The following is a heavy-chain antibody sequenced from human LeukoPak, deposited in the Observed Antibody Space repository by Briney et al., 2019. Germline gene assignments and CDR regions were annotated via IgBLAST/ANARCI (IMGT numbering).Heavy chain of an antibody. CDR2: IIPIFGTA. V-gene: IGHV1-69*13. D-gene: IGHD6-6*01. CDR1: GGTFSSYG. Sequence: SVKVSCKASGGTFSSYGISWVRQAPGQGLEWMGGIIPIFGTANYAQKFQGRVTITADESTSTAYMELSSLRSEDTAVYYCARLDEYSSSSRYYGMTSGAKGPRSPSP. J-gene: IGHJ6*02. CDR3: ARLDEYSSSSRYYGMTS.